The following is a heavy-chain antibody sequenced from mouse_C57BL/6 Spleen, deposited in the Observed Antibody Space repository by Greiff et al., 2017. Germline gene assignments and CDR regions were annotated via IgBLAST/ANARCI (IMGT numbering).Heavy chain of an antibody. V-gene: IGHV1-18*01. CDR2: INPNNGGT. CDR1: GYTFTDYN. Sequence: EVQGVESGPELVKPGASVKIPCKASGYTFTDYNMDWVKQSHGKSLEWIGDINPNNGGTIYNQKFKGKATLTVDKSSSTAYMELRSLTSEDTAVYYCARDGYGSSYRYAMDYWGQGTSVTVSS. J-gene: IGHJ4*01. CDR3: ARDGYGSSYRYAMDY. D-gene: IGHD1-1*01.